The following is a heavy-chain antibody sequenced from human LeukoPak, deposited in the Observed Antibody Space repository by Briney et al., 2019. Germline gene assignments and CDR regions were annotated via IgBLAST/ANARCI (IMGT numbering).Heavy chain of an antibody. CDR1: GGSFSGYY. Sequence: PSETLSLTCAVYGGSFSGYYWSWICQPPGKGLEWIGEINHSGSTNYNPSLKSRVTISVDTSKNQFSLKLGSVTAADTAVYYCARGESSGWYLWFDPWGQGTLVTVSS. D-gene: IGHD6-19*01. V-gene: IGHV4-34*01. CDR2: INHSGST. CDR3: ARGESSGWYLWFDP. J-gene: IGHJ5*02.